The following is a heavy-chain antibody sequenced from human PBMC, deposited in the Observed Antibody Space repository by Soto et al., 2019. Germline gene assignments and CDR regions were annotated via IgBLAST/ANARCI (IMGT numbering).Heavy chain of an antibody. Sequence: HPGGSLRLSCAASGFTFSSYGMHWVRQAPGKGLEWVAVISYDGSNKYYADSVKGRFTISRDNSKNTLYLQMNSLRAEDTAVYYCAKVLRELLRYYYGMDVWGQGTTVTVSS. J-gene: IGHJ6*02. D-gene: IGHD1-26*01. CDR2: ISYDGSNK. CDR1: GFTFSSYG. CDR3: AKVLRELLRYYYGMDV. V-gene: IGHV3-30*18.